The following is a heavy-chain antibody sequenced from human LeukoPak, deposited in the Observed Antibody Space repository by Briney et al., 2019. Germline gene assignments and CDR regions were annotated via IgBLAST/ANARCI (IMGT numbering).Heavy chain of an antibody. D-gene: IGHD5-12*01. V-gene: IGHV1-18*01. Sequence: GASVKVSCKASGYTFTSYGISWVRQAPGQGLEWMGWISAYNGNTNYARKLQGRVTMTTDTSTSTAYMELRSLRSDDTAVYYCARERATRGLRFFDYWGQGTLVTVSS. J-gene: IGHJ4*02. CDR2: ISAYNGNT. CDR3: ARERATRGLRFFDY. CDR1: GYTFTSYG.